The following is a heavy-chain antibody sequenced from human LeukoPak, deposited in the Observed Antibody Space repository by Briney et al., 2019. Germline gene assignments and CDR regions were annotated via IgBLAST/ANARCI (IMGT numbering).Heavy chain of an antibody. Sequence: GGSLRLSCAASRVTFSSYEMNWVRQAPGKGLEWASYISSSGSTIYYADSVKGRFTISRDNAKNSLYLQMNSLRAEDTAVYYCAGDRNYDILTGPYYSFGMGVWGQGTTVTVSS. D-gene: IGHD3-9*01. CDR2: ISSSGSTI. J-gene: IGHJ6*02. V-gene: IGHV3-48*03. CDR3: AGDRNYDILTGPYYSFGMGV. CDR1: RVTFSSYE.